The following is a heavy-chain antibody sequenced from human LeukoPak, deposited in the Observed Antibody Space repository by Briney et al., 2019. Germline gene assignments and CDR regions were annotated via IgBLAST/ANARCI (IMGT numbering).Heavy chain of an antibody. V-gene: IGHV1-69*04. CDR2: IIPILGIA. CDR3: ASPRGGGSGSYYKEMFDY. J-gene: IGHJ4*02. Sequence: SVKVSCKASGGTFSSYAISWVRQAPGQGLEWMGRIIPILGIANYAQKFQGRVTITADKSTSTAYMELSSLRSEDTAAYYCASPRGGGSGSYYKEMFDYWGQGTLVTVSS. D-gene: IGHD3-10*01. CDR1: GGTFSSYA.